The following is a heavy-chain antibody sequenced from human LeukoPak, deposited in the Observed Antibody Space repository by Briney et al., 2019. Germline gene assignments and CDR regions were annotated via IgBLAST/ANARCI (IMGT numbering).Heavy chain of an antibody. CDR3: ARQAGGGDAFDI. D-gene: IGHD3-10*01. J-gene: IGHJ3*02. CDR1: GYRFTNYW. Sequence: GESLKISCKGSGYRFTNYWIGWVRPMPGKGLGWMEIIYPGDSYTRYSPSFQGQVTISADKSISTAYLQWSSLKAPDTAMFYRARQAGGGDAFDIWGQGTMVTVSS. CDR2: IYPGDSYT. V-gene: IGHV5-51*01.